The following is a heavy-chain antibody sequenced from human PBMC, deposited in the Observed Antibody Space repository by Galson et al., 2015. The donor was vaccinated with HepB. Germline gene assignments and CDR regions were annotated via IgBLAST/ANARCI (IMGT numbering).Heavy chain of an antibody. CDR2: IYSGGST. V-gene: IGHV3-53*01. Sequence: SLRLSCAASGFTVSSNYMSWVRQAPGKGLEWVSVIYSGGSTYYADSVKGRFTISRDNSKNTLYLQMNSLRAEDTAVYYCARDSRYYYGSGTYGMDVWGQGTTVTVSS. D-gene: IGHD3-10*01. CDR3: ARDSRYYYGSGTYGMDV. J-gene: IGHJ6*02. CDR1: GFTVSSNY.